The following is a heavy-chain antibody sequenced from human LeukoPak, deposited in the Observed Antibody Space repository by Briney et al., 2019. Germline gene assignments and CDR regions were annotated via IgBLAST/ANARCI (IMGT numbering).Heavy chain of an antibody. CDR2: ISSSSSYI. D-gene: IGHD6-13*01. V-gene: IGHV3-21*01. J-gene: IGHJ4*02. CDR1: GFTFSSYS. Sequence: GGSLRLSCAASGFTFSSYSMNWVRQAPGKGLEWVPSISSSSSYIYYADSVKGRFTISRDNSKNTLYLQMNSLRAEDTAVYYCAKGLAAADPYYFDYWGQGTLVTVSS. CDR3: AKGLAAADPYYFDY.